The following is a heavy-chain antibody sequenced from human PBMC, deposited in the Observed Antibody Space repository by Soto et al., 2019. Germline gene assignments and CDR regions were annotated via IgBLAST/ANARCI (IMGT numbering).Heavy chain of an antibody. CDR3: ARIKWGLNYYNGMDV. J-gene: IGHJ6*01. D-gene: IGHD1-26*01. Sequence: QVQLVQSGAEVKKSGASVKVSCKPSGYSFSDYFIQWVRQAPGQGLEWVAWINPKTAATNYAKKFEGRVCLTWDTASSAAYMERTRLRPDDTAVYYCARIKWGLNYYNGMDVW. V-gene: IGHV1-2*02. CDR1: GYSFSDYF. CDR2: INPKTAAT.